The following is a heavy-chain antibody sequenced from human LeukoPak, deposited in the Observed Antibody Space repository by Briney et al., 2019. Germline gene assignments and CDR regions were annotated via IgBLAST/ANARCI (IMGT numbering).Heavy chain of an antibody. V-gene: IGHV3-74*01. CDR2: INNDATRT. Sequence: PGGSLRLSCAASGSAFSRSWIHWVRQAPGKGLVWVSHINNDATRTTYADSVRGRFTISRDNAKNTVSPQMNSLRAEDTAVYYCVSDGAYAMAVWGQGTTVTVSS. CDR1: GSAFSRSW. D-gene: IGHD1-26*01. J-gene: IGHJ6*02. CDR3: VSDGAYAMAV.